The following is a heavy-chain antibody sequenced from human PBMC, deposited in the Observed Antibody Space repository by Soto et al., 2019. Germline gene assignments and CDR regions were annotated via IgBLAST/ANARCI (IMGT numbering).Heavy chain of an antibody. J-gene: IGHJ4*02. V-gene: IGHV1-18*01. Sequence: QVQLVQSGGEVKRPGASVRVSCKASGYSFNTYAISWVRQAPGQGLEWMGWISDYNGHTDYAQKFQGRVTMTTDTSTNTVSMELRGPTSDDTAVYYCARGRTWGARDFDYWGQGTLVTVSS. D-gene: IGHD3-16*01. CDR1: GYSFNTYA. CDR3: ARGRTWGARDFDY. CDR2: ISDYNGHT.